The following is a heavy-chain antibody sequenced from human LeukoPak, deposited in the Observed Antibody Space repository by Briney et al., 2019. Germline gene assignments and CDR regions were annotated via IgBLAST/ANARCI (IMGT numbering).Heavy chain of an antibody. CDR2: INAGTGDG. Sequence: GASVKVSCKASGYTFSHYGVQWVRQAPGQTLEWMGWINAGTGDGRYSPKFQGRFTMTTDTSATTLYMELNSLKSEDTAVYYCARSGDNWSCDNWGQGTLVTVSS. V-gene: IGHV1-3*01. CDR1: GYTFSHYG. D-gene: IGHD5-24*01. J-gene: IGHJ4*02. CDR3: ARSGDNWSCDN.